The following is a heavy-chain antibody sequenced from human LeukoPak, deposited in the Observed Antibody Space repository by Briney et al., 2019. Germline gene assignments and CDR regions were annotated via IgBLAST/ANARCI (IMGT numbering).Heavy chain of an antibody. Sequence: SETLSLTCTVSGGSISSYYWSWIRQPPGKGLEWIGYIYYSGSTNYNPSLKSRVTISVDTSKNQFSLKLSSVTAADTAVYYCARQSPGYYYDHWGQGTLVTVSS. D-gene: IGHD3-22*01. J-gene: IGHJ5*02. CDR3: ARQSPGYYYDH. CDR2: IYYSGST. V-gene: IGHV4-59*08. CDR1: GGSISSYY.